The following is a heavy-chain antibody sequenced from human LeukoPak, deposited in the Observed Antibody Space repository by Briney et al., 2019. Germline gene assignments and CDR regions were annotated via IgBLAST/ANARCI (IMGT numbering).Heavy chain of an antibody. CDR3: AKDDSPNSSGWYGVFDY. D-gene: IGHD6-19*01. V-gene: IGHV3-9*01. CDR2: ISWNSGSI. CDR1: GFTFDDYA. J-gene: IGHJ4*02. Sequence: GGSLRLSCAASGFTFDDYAMHWVRQAPGKVLEWVSGISWNSGSIGYADSVKGRFTISRDNAKNSLYLQMNSLRAEDTALYYCAKDDSPNSSGWYGVFDYWGQGTLVTVSS.